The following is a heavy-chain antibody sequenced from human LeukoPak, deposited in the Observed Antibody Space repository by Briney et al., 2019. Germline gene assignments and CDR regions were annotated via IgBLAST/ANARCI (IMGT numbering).Heavy chain of an antibody. V-gene: IGHV3-13*01. Sequence: HPGGSLRLSCAASGFTFSSYDMHWVRQATGKGLEWVSAIGTAGDTYYPGSVKGRFTISRGNAKNSLYLQMNSLRAGDTAVYYCARERRYCGGDCSAFDIWGQGTMVTVSS. CDR1: GFTFSSYD. CDR2: IGTAGDT. J-gene: IGHJ3*02. CDR3: ARERRYCGGDCSAFDI. D-gene: IGHD2-21*01.